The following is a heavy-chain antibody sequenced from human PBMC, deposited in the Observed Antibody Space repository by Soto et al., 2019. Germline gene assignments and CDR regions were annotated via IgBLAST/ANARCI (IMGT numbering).Heavy chain of an antibody. V-gene: IGHV4-59*01. CDR3: ARGDWLVRDFDY. J-gene: IGHJ4*02. Sequence: PSETLSLTCTVSGGSISSYYWGWIRQPPGKGLEWIGYIYYSGGTNYNPSLKSRVTISVDTSKNQFSLKLSSVTAADTAVYYCARGDWLVRDFDYWGQGTLVTVSS. CDR2: IYYSGGT. CDR1: GGSISSYY. D-gene: IGHD3-10*01.